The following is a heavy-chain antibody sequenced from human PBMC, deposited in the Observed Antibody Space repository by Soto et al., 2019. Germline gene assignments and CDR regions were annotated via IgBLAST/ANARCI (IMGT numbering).Heavy chain of an antibody. CDR2: VYYSGST. Sequence: QVHLQESGPGLVKPSETLSLTCTVSSGSINSNYWSWIRQPPGKGLEWIGYVYYSGSTNYNPSLKSRVTISVDTSKNQFSRKVSSVTAADTAVYYCLYSSSWYYFDYWGQGMLVTVSS. CDR3: LYSSSWYYFDY. V-gene: IGHV4-59*08. D-gene: IGHD6-13*01. CDR1: SGSINSNY. J-gene: IGHJ4*02.